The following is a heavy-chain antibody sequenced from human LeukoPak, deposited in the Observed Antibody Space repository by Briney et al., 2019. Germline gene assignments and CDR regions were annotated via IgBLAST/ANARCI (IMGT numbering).Heavy chain of an antibody. V-gene: IGHV3-43D*03. J-gene: IGHJ4*02. CDR2: ITWNGFST. Sequence: GGSLRLSCEASGFTLDDYAMHWVRQTPEKGLEWLGLITWNGFSTYYADSVRGRFTISRDNSKNSLYLQMNSLSTDDTALYYCAKDYGYSNDWYLIDYWGQGTLVTVSS. CDR1: GFTLDDYA. CDR3: AKDYGYSNDWYLIDY. D-gene: IGHD6-19*01.